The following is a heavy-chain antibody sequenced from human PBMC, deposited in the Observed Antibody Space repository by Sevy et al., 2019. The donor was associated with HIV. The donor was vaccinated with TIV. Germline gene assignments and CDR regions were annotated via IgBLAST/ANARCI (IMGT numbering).Heavy chain of an antibody. CDR2: ISYDGSNK. Sequence: GGSLRLSCAASGFTFSSYAMHWVRQAPGKGLEWVAVISYDGSNKYYADSVKGRFTISRDNSKSTMSLQMNGLRAEDTDVYSCARDEHDYGGNLRTGWFDPWGQGTLVTVSS. J-gene: IGHJ5*02. D-gene: IGHD4-17*01. V-gene: IGHV3-30-3*01. CDR1: GFTFSSYA. CDR3: ARDEHDYGGNLRTGWFDP.